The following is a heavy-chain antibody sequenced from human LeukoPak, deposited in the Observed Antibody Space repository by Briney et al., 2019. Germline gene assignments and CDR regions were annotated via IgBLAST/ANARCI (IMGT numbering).Heavy chain of an antibody. V-gene: IGHV3-9*01. J-gene: IGHJ4*02. D-gene: IGHD1-26*01. CDR2: ISWNSGSI. CDR3: AKDMEWELLRAIGLDY. CDR1: GFTFDDYA. Sequence: GGSLRLSCAASGFTFDDYAMHWVRQAPGKGLEWVSGISWNSGSIGYADSVKGRFTISRDNAKNSLYLQMNSLRAEDTALYYCAKDMEWELLRAIGLDYWGQGTLVTVSS.